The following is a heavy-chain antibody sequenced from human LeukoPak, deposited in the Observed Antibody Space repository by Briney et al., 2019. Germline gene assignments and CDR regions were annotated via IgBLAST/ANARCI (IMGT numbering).Heavy chain of an antibody. CDR2: INSDESST. D-gene: IGHD3-10*01. CDR1: GFTFSSYW. CDR3: AHGSGSYYQSFDY. J-gene: IGHJ4*02. V-gene: IGHV3-74*01. Sequence: GGSLRLSCAASGFTFSSYWMHWVRQAPGKGLVWVSRINSDESSTSYADSVKGRFTISRDNAKNSLYLQMNSLRAEDTAVYYCAHGSGSYYQSFDYWGQGTLVTVSS.